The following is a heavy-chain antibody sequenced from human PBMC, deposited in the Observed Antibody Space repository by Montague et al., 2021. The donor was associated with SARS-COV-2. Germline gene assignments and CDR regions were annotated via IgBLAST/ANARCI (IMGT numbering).Heavy chain of an antibody. V-gene: IGHV6-1*01. J-gene: IGHJ6*02. CDR1: GDSVAVDGAT. CDR3: TSGREGNYNVMDV. D-gene: IGHD1-1*01. Sequence: CAISGDSVAVDGATRSWVRQSPSLDLQRLVGCYYMSKWYNDYAVSVRGRVTINPDTSKNQFSLQLNSVTPEDTAIYYCTSGREGNYNVMDVWGQGTTVTVS. CDR2: CYYMSKWYN.